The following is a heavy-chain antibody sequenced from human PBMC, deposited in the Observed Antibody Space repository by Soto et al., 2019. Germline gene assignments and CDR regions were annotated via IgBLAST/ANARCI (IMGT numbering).Heavy chain of an antibody. CDR2: INPSGGST. Sequence: ASVNVSCKASGYTFTSYYMHWVRQAPGQGLEWMGIINPSGGSTSYAQKFQGRVTMTRDTSTSTVYMELSSLRSEDTAVYYCARDTVEAASPTRYCYYGMDVWGQGTTVTVSS. D-gene: IGHD6-6*01. CDR3: ARDTVEAASPTRYCYYGMDV. CDR1: GYTFTSYY. J-gene: IGHJ6*02. V-gene: IGHV1-46*01.